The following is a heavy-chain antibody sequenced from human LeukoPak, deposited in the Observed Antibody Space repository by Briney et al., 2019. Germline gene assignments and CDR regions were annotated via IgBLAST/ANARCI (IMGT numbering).Heavy chain of an antibody. CDR3: ARDRVEITVAGTVDY. CDR2: INHSGST. D-gene: IGHD6-19*01. CDR1: GGSFSGYY. V-gene: IGHV4-34*01. Sequence: PSETLSLTCAVYGGSFSGYYWSWIRQPPGKGLEWIGEINHSGSTNYNPSLKSRVTISVDTSKNQFSLKLSSVTAADTAVYYCARDRVEITVAGTVDYWGQGTLVTVSS. J-gene: IGHJ4*02.